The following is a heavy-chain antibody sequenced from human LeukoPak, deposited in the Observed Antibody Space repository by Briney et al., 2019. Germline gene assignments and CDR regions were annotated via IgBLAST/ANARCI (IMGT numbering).Heavy chain of an antibody. J-gene: IGHJ3*02. D-gene: IGHD3-9*01. V-gene: IGHV3-74*01. Sequence: PGGFLRLSCAASGFSFSNYWMHWVRPVPGKGLMWVSHIHSDGTGTSYADSVKGRFTISRDNVKNMLYLQMNSLRAEDTAVYYCARIDWAKTAIWGQGTMVTVSS. CDR3: ARIDWAKTAI. CDR1: GFSFSNYW. CDR2: IHSDGTGT.